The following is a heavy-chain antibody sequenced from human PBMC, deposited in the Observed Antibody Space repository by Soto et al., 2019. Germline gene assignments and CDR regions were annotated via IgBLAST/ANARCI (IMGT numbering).Heavy chain of an antibody. J-gene: IGHJ6*02. V-gene: IGHV1-69*01. CDR3: ARSVTTVYTYSYYGIDV. D-gene: IGHD4-17*01. CDR2: IIPIFGTA. CDR1: GGIFSSYA. Sequence: QVQLVQSGAEVKKPWYSVKVSCKASGGIFSSYAISWVRQAPGQGLEWMGGIIPIFGTANYAQKFQGRVTITADDSTSTAYIELRSLRAENTAVYYCARSVTTVYTYSYYGIDVWGQGTTVTVSS.